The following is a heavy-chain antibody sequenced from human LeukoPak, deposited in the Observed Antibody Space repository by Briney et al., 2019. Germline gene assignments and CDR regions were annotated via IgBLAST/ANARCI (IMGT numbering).Heavy chain of an antibody. D-gene: IGHD4-17*01. Sequence: PGGTLRLSCAASGFTFSTYGMSWVRQAPGKGLEWVSAISGSGGSTYYADSVKGRFTISRDNSKNTLYLQMNSLRAEDTAVYYCARVEYGDYLFRYYYYMDVWGKGTTVTISS. CDR2: ISGSGGST. CDR1: GFTFSTYG. J-gene: IGHJ6*03. V-gene: IGHV3-23*01. CDR3: ARVEYGDYLFRYYYYMDV.